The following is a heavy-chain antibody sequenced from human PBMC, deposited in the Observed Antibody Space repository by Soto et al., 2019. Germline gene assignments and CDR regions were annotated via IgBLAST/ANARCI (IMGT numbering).Heavy chain of an antibody. V-gene: IGHV3-9*01. J-gene: IGHJ4*02. CDR1: GFTFDDYA. CDR3: AKDMSEWFGELLTAFDY. D-gene: IGHD3-10*01. Sequence: EVQLVESGGGLVQPGRSLRLSCAASGFTFDDYAMHWVRQAPGKGLEWVSGISWNSGSIGYADSVKGRFTISRDNAKNSLYLQMNSLRAEDTALYYCAKDMSEWFGELLTAFDYWGRGTLVTVST. CDR2: ISWNSGSI.